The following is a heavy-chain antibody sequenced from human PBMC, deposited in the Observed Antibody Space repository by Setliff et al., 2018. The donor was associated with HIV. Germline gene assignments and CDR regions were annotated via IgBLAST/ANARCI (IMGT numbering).Heavy chain of an antibody. V-gene: IGHV1-69*05. CDR3: ARSYCGGDCYSHFDY. J-gene: IGHJ4*02. CDR1: GGTFSSYA. Sequence: SVKVSCKASGGTFSSYAISWVRQAPGQGLEWMGGVIPIFGTANYAQKFQGRVTITTDESTSTAYMELSSLRSEDTAVYYCARSYCGGDCYSHFDYWGQGTLVTVSS. D-gene: IGHD2-21*02. CDR2: VIPIFGTA.